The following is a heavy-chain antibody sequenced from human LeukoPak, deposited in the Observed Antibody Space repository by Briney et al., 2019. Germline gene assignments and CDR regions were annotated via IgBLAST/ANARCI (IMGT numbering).Heavy chain of an antibody. V-gene: IGHV4-59*01. J-gene: IGHJ5*02. D-gene: IGHD2-2*01. CDR2: IYYSGSA. CDR3: AREGRRSDCSSTSCYAKLYNWFVP. CDR1: GGSISSYY. Sequence: SETLSLTCTVSGGSISSYYWSWIRQPPGKGLEWIGYIYYSGSANYNPSLKSRVTISVDTSKNQFSLKLSSVTAADTAVYYCAREGRRSDCSSTSCYAKLYNWFVPWGQGTLLTVSS.